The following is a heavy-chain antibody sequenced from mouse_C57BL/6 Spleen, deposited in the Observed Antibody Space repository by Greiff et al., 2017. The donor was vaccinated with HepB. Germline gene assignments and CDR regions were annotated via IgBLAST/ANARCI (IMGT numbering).Heavy chain of an antibody. CDR1: GYTFTSYT. CDR2: INPSSGYT. Sequence: QVQLQQSGAELARPGASVKMSCKASGYTFTSYTMHWVKQRPGQGLEWIGYINPSSGYTKYNQKFKDKATLTADKSSSTAYMQRSSLTSEDSAVYYCSRCYYSTYAIDYWGQGTSVTVSS. V-gene: IGHV1-4*01. CDR3: SRCYYSTYAIDY. J-gene: IGHJ4*01. D-gene: IGHD2-5*01.